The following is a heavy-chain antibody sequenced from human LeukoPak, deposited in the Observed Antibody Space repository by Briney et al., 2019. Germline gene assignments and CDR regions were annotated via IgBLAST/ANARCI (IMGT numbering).Heavy chain of an antibody. Sequence: GGYLRLSCAASGFTFSNYGMHWVRQAPGKGLEWVAVISYDGTYQSSADSVKGRFTISRDVSKNTLYLQMNSLRAEDTAVYYCTKTGSSWHYFDSWGQGTLVTVSS. CDR3: TKTGSSWHYFDS. CDR2: ISYDGTYQ. J-gene: IGHJ4*02. D-gene: IGHD6-13*01. V-gene: IGHV3-30*18. CDR1: GFTFSNYG.